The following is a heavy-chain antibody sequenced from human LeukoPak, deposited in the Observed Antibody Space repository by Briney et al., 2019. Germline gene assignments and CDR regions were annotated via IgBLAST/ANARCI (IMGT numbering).Heavy chain of an antibody. CDR2: IYYSGST. V-gene: IGHV4-59*08. CDR1: GGSISSYY. Sequence: SETLSLTCTVSGGSISSYYWSWIRHPPGKGLEWIGYIYYSGSTNYNPSLKSRVTISVDTSKNQFSLKLSSVTAADTAVYYCARLRVGTAMGIDYWGQGTLVTVSS. J-gene: IGHJ4*02. D-gene: IGHD5-18*01. CDR3: ARLRVGTAMGIDY.